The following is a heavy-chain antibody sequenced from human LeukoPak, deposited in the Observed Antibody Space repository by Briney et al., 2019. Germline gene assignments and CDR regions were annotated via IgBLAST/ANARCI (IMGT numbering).Heavy chain of an antibody. CDR3: ARSQGYFQH. V-gene: IGHV4-34*01. Sequence: SETLSLTCAVYGGSFSNYYWSWIRQPPGKGLEWIGEINHSGSTNYNPSLKSRVTISVDTSKNQFSLKLSSVTAADTAVYYCARSQGYFQHWGQGTLVIVSS. J-gene: IGHJ1*01. CDR1: GGSFSNYY. CDR2: INHSGST.